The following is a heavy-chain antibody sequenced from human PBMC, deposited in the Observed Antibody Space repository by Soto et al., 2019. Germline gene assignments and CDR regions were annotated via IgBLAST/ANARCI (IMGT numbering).Heavy chain of an antibody. D-gene: IGHD3-10*01. CDR2: IRGFSPYT. J-gene: IGHJ6*02. V-gene: IGHV3-21*01. CDR1: GFTFRTYT. Sequence: EVQLVESGGGLVKRGGSLRLSCISSGFTFRTYTMNWVRQAPGKGLEWVSGIRGFSPYTFYAEPVKGRFTISRDNAKNSLYLQMNSLRAEDTAVYYCARDRGYDAHDYYYNAMDVWGQGTTVTVSS. CDR3: ARDRGYDAHDYYYNAMDV.